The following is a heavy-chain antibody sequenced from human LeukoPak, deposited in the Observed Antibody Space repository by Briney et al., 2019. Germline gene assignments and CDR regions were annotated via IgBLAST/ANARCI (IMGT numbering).Heavy chain of an antibody. D-gene: IGHD2-2*01. CDR1: GFSFDDYA. CDR2: ISWNSGSI. CDR3: AKDIVSTSSNWFDP. V-gene: IGHV3-9*01. J-gene: IGHJ5*02. Sequence: GGSLRLSCAASGFSFDDYAMHWVRQAPGKCLEWVSGISWNSGSIGYADSVKGRFTISRDNAKNSLYLQMNSLRAEDTALYYCAKDIVSTSSNWFDPWGQGTLVTVSS.